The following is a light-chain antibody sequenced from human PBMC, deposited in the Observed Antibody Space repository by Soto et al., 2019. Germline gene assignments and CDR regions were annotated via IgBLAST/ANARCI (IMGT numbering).Light chain of an antibody. J-gene: IGKJ5*01. Sequence: EIKMPPSSSTLSASAGERATITCRASQSISSWLAWYQHKPGKDPKLLIYAASSLQSGVPARFSGSGSGTDFTLTISSLQPEEWATDYCQHSYSTLITCGQGTRLEI. V-gene: IGKV1-39*01. CDR1: QSISSW. CDR3: QHSYSTLIT. CDR2: AAS.